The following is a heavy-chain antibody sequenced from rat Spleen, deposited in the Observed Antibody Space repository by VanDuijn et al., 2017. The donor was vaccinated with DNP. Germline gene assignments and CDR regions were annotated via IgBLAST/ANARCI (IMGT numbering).Heavy chain of an antibody. V-gene: IGHV5-20*01. CDR3: TRAISKGFDY. D-gene: IGHD1-2*01. Sequence: EVQLVESGGGLVQPGRSLKLSCAASGFTFSDYYMAWVRLAPTKGLEWVASISYDGGRAYYRDTVKGRFTISRDNVKSTLYLQMNSLRSADTAMYYCTRAISKGFDYWGQGVMVTVSS. J-gene: IGHJ2*01. CDR2: ISYDGGRA. CDR1: GFTFSDYY.